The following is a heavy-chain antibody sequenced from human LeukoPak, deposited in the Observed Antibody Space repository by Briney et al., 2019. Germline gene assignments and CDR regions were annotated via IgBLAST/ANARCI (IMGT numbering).Heavy chain of an antibody. V-gene: IGHV4-61*02. D-gene: IGHD3-3*01. CDR3: ARDVGFLEWSRGYYYYMDV. Sequence: SETLSLTCTVSGGSISSGSYYGSWIRQPAGEVLEWIRRIYTSGSNNYNPSFKSRVSISVDTSKNQFSLKLSSVTAADTAVYYCARDVGFLEWSRGYYYYMDVWGKGTTVTVSS. CDR1: GGSISSGSYY. CDR2: IYTSGSN. J-gene: IGHJ6*03.